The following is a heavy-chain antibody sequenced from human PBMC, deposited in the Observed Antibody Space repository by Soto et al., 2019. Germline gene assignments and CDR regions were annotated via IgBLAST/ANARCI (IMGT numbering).Heavy chain of an antibody. D-gene: IGHD3-22*01. CDR1: GGSISGYY. Sequence: SETLSLTCSVSGGSISGYYWSWIRQPPGKGLEWIGYIYDGDSANYNPSLKSRVIISVDTSRNQFSLRLSSVTAADTAVYYCARGYYDTSGYSLDARGQGTLVTVSS. CDR2: IYDGDSA. CDR3: ARGYYDTSGYSLDA. V-gene: IGHV4-59*01. J-gene: IGHJ5*02.